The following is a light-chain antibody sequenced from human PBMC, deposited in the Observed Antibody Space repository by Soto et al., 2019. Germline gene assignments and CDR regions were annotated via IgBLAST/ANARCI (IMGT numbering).Light chain of an antibody. Sequence: EIVMTQSPATLSVSPGERVTLSCRASESLSSNLAWYQQKPGQAPSLLMYGASTRATGIPARFSGSASGTEFTLTISSLQSEDFAVYYCQQYNTWSSITFGQGTRLEIK. CDR2: GAS. V-gene: IGKV3-15*01. CDR3: QQYNTWSSIT. CDR1: ESLSSN. J-gene: IGKJ5*01.